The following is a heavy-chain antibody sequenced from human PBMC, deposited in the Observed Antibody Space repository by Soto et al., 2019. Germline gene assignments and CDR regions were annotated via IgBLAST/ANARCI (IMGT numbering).Heavy chain of an antibody. CDR3: ARAEYTSGWYFMGIGY. Sequence: QVQMVESGGGVVQPGKSLRLSCAASGFTLSSFAMHWVRQAPGKGLEWVAVTSSDGSKEYYADSVKGRFTISRDNSKNTVYLQMNSLRADDTAVFYCARAEYTSGWYFMGIGYWGQGTLVTVSS. CDR1: GFTLSSFA. CDR2: TSSDGSKE. V-gene: IGHV3-30*04. J-gene: IGHJ4*02. D-gene: IGHD6-19*01.